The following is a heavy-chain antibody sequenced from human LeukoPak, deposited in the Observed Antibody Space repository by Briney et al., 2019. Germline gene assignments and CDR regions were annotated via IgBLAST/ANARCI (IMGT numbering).Heavy chain of an antibody. CDR3: ARAGDIVVVAVAGAGYYYMDV. V-gene: IGHV1-18*01. CDR2: ISAYNGDT. J-gene: IGHJ6*03. CDR1: GYTFNRYG. Sequence: GASVKVSCKASGYTFNRYGISWVRQAPGQGLEWMGWISAYNGDTKYAQKLQGRVTMTTDTSTSTAYLELRSLRSDDTAVYHCARAGDIVVVAVAGAGYYYMDVWGKGTTVTVSS. D-gene: IGHD2-2*01.